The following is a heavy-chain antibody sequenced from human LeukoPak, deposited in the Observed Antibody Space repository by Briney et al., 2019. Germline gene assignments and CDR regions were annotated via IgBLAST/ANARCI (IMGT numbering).Heavy chain of an antibody. V-gene: IGHV4-38-2*02. CDR3: ARTTGRDAFDI. J-gene: IGHJ3*02. CDR1: GYSISSGYY. CDR2: IYHSGST. Sequence: SETLSLTCTVSGYSISSGYYWGWIRQPPGKGLEWIGSIYHSGSTYYNPSLKSRVTISVDTSKNQLSLKLSSVTAADTAVYYCARTTGRDAFDIWGQGTMVTVSS. D-gene: IGHD1-26*01.